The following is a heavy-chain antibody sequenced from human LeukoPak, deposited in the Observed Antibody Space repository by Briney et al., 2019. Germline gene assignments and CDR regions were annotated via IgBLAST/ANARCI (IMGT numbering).Heavy chain of an antibody. V-gene: IGHV4-59*01. CDR3: ARETYDSSGYWSRGVDY. D-gene: IGHD3-22*01. Sequence: SEALSLTCTVSGGSISSYYWSWIRQPPGKGLEWIGYIYYSGSTNYNPSLKSRVTISVDTSKNQFSLKLSSVTAADTAVYYCARETYDSSGYWSRGVDYWGQGTLVTVSS. CDR1: GGSISSYY. J-gene: IGHJ4*02. CDR2: IYYSGST.